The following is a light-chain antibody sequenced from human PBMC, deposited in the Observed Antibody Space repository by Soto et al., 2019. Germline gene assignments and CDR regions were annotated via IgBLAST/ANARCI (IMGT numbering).Light chain of an antibody. CDR3: QQYHIYSGT. V-gene: IGKV1-5*03. Sequence: DIQMTQSPSTLSASVGDRVTITCRASQTIDRWLAWYQQRPGKPPNLLIYKAFTLASGVPSRFNGSGSGTEFTLTINCLQPDDFATDYCQQYHIYSGTVGQGNKVDI. J-gene: IGKJ1*01. CDR2: KAF. CDR1: QTIDRW.